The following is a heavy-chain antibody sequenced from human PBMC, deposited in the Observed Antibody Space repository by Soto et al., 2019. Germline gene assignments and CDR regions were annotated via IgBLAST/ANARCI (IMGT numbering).Heavy chain of an antibody. CDR1: GFTFSSYG. D-gene: IGHD6-19*01. CDR3: ARDRYSSGWYDLDY. CDR2: IWDDGSYK. J-gene: IGHJ4*02. V-gene: IGHV3-33*01. Sequence: PGGSLRLSYGASGFTFSSYGMHWVRQAPGKGLEWVAVIWDDGSYKYYADSVKGRFTISRDNSQNTLYLQMNSLRAEDTAVYYCARDRYSSGWYDLDYWGQGTLVTVSS.